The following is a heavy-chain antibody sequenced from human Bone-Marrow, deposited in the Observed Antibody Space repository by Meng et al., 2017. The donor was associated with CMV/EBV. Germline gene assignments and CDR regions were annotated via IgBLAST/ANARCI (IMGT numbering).Heavy chain of an antibody. CDR2: MNPNSGNT. CDR3: AREEGGNILLVTEAN. V-gene: IGHV1-8*01. D-gene: IGHD2/OR15-2a*01. J-gene: IGHJ4*02. CDR1: GYTFTSYD. Sequence: ASVKVSCKASGYTFTSYDINWVRQATGQGLEWMGWMNPNSGNTGYAQKFQGRVTMTRNTSISTSYMELSSLRSEDTAVYYCAREEGGNILLVTEANWGQGTLVTVSS.